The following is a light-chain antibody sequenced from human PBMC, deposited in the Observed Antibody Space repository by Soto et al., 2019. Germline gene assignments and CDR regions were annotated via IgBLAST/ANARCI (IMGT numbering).Light chain of an antibody. CDR2: DGS. J-gene: IGKJ3*01. CDR3: QQYRRYPFT. V-gene: IGKV1-5*01. CDR1: QTISTS. Sequence: DIQMTQSPSTLSAFVGDRVTITCRASQTISTSLAWYQQKPGGATKVLMYDGSKFEGGAPSRLSGSASGTEFTLTSSSLHPDDFAIYYCQQYRRYPFTFGPGTSVEIE.